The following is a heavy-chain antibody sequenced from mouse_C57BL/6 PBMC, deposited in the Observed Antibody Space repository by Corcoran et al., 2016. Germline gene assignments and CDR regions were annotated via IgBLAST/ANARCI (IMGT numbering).Heavy chain of an antibody. CDR1: GYPFTDYY. D-gene: IGHD1-1*01. J-gene: IGHJ1*03. Sequence: DQLQQSGPELVKPGASEKISCKPSGYPFTDYYINWVKQSHGKSREWIGDINPNKGGTSYNQNVKGKATLTVDNSARTAYMELRSLTSEGSAVYYCARRVATDWYVDVWGTGTTVTVSS. V-gene: IGHV1-26*01. CDR2: INPNKGGT. CDR3: ARRVATDWYVDV.